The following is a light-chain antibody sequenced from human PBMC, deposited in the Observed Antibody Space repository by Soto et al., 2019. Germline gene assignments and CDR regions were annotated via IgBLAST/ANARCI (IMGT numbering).Light chain of an antibody. J-gene: IGKJ4*02. Sequence: EIMFTLSHCTLSLSPGERAALSCWAIHSVGSNLLAWYQQKRGQAPSLLIYSASKRATGIPVRFSGRAKGTHFTLTLRSLQPGGVPVYYCQQSDSAPRPFGGRTKVDI. CDR3: QQSDSAPRP. CDR1: HSVGSNL. V-gene: IGKV3-20*01. CDR2: SAS.